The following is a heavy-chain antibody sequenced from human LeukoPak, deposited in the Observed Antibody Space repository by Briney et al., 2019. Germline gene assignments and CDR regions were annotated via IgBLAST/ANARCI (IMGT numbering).Heavy chain of an antibody. CDR1: GFTFSRYC. D-gene: IGHD3-10*01. V-gene: IGHV3-74*03. Sequence: PGGSLRLSCAASGFTFSRYCMQWVRQPAGKGLVWVSHIVSDGSSTTYADSVEGRFTSSRDNAKNTRYLQMNSLRAEDTAVYYCVRDNYGVDYWGQGTLVTVSS. J-gene: IGHJ4*02. CDR3: VRDNYGVDY. CDR2: IVSDGSST.